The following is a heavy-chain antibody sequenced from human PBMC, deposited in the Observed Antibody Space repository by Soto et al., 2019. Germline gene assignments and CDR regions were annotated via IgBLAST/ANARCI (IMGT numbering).Heavy chain of an antibody. Sequence: QLQLQESGPGLVKPSETLSLTCTVSGGSISSSSYYWGWIRQPPGKGLEWIGTIYYSGSTYYNPSLKSRVTISVDTSKNQFSLKLSSVTAADTAVYYCARQEKAPKVIDYWGLGTLVTVSS. CDR3: ARQEKAPKVIDY. CDR1: GGSISSSSYY. V-gene: IGHV4-39*01. J-gene: IGHJ4*02. CDR2: IYYSGST.